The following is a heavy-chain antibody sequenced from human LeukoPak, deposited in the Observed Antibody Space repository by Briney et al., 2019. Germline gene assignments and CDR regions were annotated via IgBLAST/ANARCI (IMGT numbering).Heavy chain of an antibody. CDR1: GFTFSSYG. D-gene: IGHD1-26*01. Sequence: GRSLRLSCAASGFTFSSYGMHWVRQAPGKGLEWVAVISYDGSNKYYADSVKGPLTISRDNSKNTLYLQMNSLRAEDTAVYYCAKDEVGSNGNWFDPWGQGTLVTVSS. J-gene: IGHJ5*02. V-gene: IGHV3-30*18. CDR2: ISYDGSNK. CDR3: AKDEVGSNGNWFDP.